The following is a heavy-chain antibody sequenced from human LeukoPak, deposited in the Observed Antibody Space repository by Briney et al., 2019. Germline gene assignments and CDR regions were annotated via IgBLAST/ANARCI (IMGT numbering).Heavy chain of an antibody. CDR2: IYYSGST. CDR1: GGSISSYY. D-gene: IGHD3-10*01. CDR3: ASSLTYGSGSKEAPLDY. V-gene: IGHV4-59*12. Sequence: SETLSLTCTVSGGSISSYYWSWIRQPPGKGLEWIGYIYYSGSTNYNPSLKSRVTISVDTSKNQFSLKLSSVTAADTAVYYCASSLTYGSGSKEAPLDYWGQGTLVTVSS. J-gene: IGHJ4*02.